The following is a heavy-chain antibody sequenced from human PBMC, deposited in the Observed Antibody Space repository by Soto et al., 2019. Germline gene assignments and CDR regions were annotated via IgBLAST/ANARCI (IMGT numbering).Heavy chain of an antibody. CDR3: ARDGVGSLIQLCQGDAFDI. V-gene: IGHV1-69*08. Sequence: QVQLVQSGAEVKKPGSSVKVSCKASGGTFSSYTISWVRQAPGQGLEWMGRIIPILGIANYAQKFQGRVTITADKSTSKAYMELSSLRSEDTGVYYCARDGVGSLIQLCQGDAFDIWGQGTMVTVSS. D-gene: IGHD5-18*01. CDR1: GGTFSSYT. J-gene: IGHJ3*02. CDR2: IIPILGIA.